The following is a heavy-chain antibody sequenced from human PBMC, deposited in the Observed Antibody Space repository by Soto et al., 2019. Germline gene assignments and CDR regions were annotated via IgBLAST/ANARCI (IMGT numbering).Heavy chain of an antibody. D-gene: IGHD6-6*01. Sequence: GGSLRLSCISSGFTFRTYTMNWVRQAPGKGLEWVSGIRGFSPYTFYAESVKGRFTISRDNSKNTLYLQMSSLRAEDTAVYYCARGFSARKGSPPDFWVQGSMVTVSS. CDR2: IRGFSPYT. V-gene: IGHV3-21*04. J-gene: IGHJ4*02. CDR1: GFTFRTYT. CDR3: ARGFSARKGSPPDF.